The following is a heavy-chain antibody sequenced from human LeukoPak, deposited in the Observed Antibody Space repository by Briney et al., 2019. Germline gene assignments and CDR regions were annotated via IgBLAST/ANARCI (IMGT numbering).Heavy chain of an antibody. J-gene: IGHJ4*02. V-gene: IGHV3-23*01. CDR2: ISRSGDIT. CDR3: AKYDAWRRFGE. Sequence: GGTLRLSCAASGFTFSNHGMNWVRQAPGKGLEWVSAISRSGDITYYADSVKGRFTISRDNSKNTLYLEVNSLTAVDTSVNDCAKYDAWRRFGEWSQGTLVTVSS. CDR1: GFTFSNHG. D-gene: IGHD3-10*01.